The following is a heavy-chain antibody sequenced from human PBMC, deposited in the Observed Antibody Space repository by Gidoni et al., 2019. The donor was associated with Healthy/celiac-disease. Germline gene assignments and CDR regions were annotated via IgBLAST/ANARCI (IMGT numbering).Heavy chain of an antibody. Sequence: NTGYAQKFQGRVTMTRNTSISTAYMELSSLRSEDTAVYYCARGRGAQWLVRKNYYYYGMDVWGQGTTVTVSS. V-gene: IGHV1-8*01. J-gene: IGHJ6*02. CDR3: ARGRGAQWLVRKNYYYYGMDV. CDR2: NT. D-gene: IGHD6-19*01.